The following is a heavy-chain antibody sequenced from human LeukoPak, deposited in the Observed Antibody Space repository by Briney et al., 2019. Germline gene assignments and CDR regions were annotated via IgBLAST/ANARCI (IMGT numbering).Heavy chain of an antibody. Sequence: PGGSLRLSCAASGFTFSDYYMSWIRQAPGKGLEWVSYISSSGSTIYYADSVKGRFTISRDNAKNSPFLHMNSLRVEDTALYYCARDRVVVATTTPPYWYFDLWGRGTRVTVSS. V-gene: IGHV3-11*01. CDR2: ISSSGSTI. J-gene: IGHJ2*01. D-gene: IGHD2-15*01. CDR1: GFTFSDYY. CDR3: ARDRVVVATTTPPYWYFDL.